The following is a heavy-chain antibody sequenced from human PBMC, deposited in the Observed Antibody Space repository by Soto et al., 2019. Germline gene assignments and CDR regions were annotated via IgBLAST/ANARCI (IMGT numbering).Heavy chain of an antibody. CDR2: IFHTGST. V-gene: IGHV4-30-2*01. D-gene: IGHD3-3*01. CDR3: ARVKVGDLFRFNWFFDL. J-gene: IGHJ2*01. Sequence: SETLSLTCAVSGGSISSGGYSWTWIRQPPGKGLEWIAYIFHTGSTFYNSSLKPRVSTSVDRSKNQFSLKLKSVTETDTAVYYCARVKVGDLFRFNWFFDLWGRGTLVTVSS. CDR1: GGSISSGGYS.